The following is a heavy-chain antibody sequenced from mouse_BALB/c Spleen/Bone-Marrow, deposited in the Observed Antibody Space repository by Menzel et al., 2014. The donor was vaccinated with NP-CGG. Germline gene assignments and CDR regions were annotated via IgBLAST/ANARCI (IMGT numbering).Heavy chain of an antibody. D-gene: IGHD1-1*01. Sequence: DVKLVESGGGLVKPGGSLKLSCAASGFTLSDYYMYWVRQTPEKRLEWVATISDGGSYTYYPDSVKGRFTISRDNAKNNLYLQMSSLKSEDTAMYYCANYYGSTWFAYWGQGTLVTVSA. J-gene: IGHJ3*01. CDR1: GFTLSDYY. V-gene: IGHV5-4*02. CDR3: ANYYGSTWFAY. CDR2: ISDGGSYT.